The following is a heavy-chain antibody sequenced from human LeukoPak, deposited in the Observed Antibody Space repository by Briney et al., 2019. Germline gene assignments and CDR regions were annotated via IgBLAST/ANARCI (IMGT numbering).Heavy chain of an antibody. CDR3: AKDFYSSDRYFDN. CDR2: ISGSGGST. J-gene: IGHJ4*02. V-gene: IGHV3-23*01. CDR1: GFTFSSYA. D-gene: IGHD6-19*01. Sequence: GGSLRLSCAASGFTFSSYAMSWVRQAPGKGLEWVSAISGSGGSTYYADSVKGRFTISRDNSKNTLYLQMNSLRVEDTAVYYCAKDFYSSDRYFDNWGQGTLVTVSS.